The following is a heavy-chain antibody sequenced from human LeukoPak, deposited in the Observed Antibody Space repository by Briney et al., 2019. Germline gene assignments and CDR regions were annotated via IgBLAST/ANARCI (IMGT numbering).Heavy chain of an antibody. CDR2: IYYSGST. V-gene: IGHV4-39*01. CDR1: GGSISSSSYY. Sequence: PSETLSLTCTVSGGSISSSSYYWGWIRQPPGKGLEWIGSIYYSGSTYYNPSLKSRVTISVDTSKNQFSLKLSSVTAADTAVYYCARNEIVLNPFDPWGQGTLVTVSS. D-gene: IGHD2-8*01. J-gene: IGHJ5*02. CDR3: ARNEIVLNPFDP.